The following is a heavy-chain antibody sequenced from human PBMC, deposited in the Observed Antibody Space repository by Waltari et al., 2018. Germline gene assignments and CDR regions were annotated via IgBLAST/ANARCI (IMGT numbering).Heavy chain of an antibody. V-gene: IGHV3-23*01. D-gene: IGHD3-22*01. CDR3: ARHLYSIDYLELAN. CDR1: GFTFISYA. Sequence: EEHLLESGGGLAQPGGSLRLSCAASGFTFISYALSWVRQAPGKGLEWVSGISDSGVITKYADSVKGRFTVSRDNSKNTVFLQLNSLRAEDTAIYYCARHLYSIDYLELANWGQGTLVTVSS. J-gene: IGHJ4*02. CDR2: ISDSGVIT.